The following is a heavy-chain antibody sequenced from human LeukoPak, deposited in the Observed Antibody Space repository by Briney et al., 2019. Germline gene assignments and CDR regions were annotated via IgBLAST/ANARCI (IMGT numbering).Heavy chain of an antibody. CDR2: ISGSGGST. V-gene: IGHV3-23*01. J-gene: IGHJ4*02. D-gene: IGHD3-9*01. CDR3: AKKRYDILTGPNY. CDR1: GFTFSSYA. Sequence: GGSLRLSCAASGFTFSSYAMSWVRQAPGKGLEWVSAISGSGGSTYYADSVKGRFTISRDNSKNTLYLQMNSLRAGDTAVYYCAKKRYDILTGPNYWGQGTLVTVSS.